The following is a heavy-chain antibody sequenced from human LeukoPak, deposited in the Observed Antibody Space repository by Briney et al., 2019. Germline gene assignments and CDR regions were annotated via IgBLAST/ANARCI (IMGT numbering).Heavy chain of an antibody. CDR3: ARGGTYSYDAFHI. Sequence: GGSLRLSCAASGFSINNYWMHWVRHAPGKGLVWVSGTSGAGSTTYYADSVKGRFTISRDNAKNTLYLQMNSLRAEDTAVYYCARGGTYSYDAFHIWGQGTMVTVSS. CDR2: TSGAGSTT. V-gene: IGHV3-74*01. J-gene: IGHJ3*02. D-gene: IGHD1-26*01. CDR1: GFSINNYW.